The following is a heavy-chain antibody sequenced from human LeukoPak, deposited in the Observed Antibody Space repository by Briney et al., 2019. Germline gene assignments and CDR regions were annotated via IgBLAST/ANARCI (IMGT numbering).Heavy chain of an antibody. J-gene: IGHJ4*02. D-gene: IGHD3-22*01. CDR1: GFTFSSYS. CDR3: ARDPSSVYYYDSSGYYYPSSYFDY. Sequence: GGSLRLSCAASGFTFSSYSMNWVRQAPGKGLEWVSYISSSSSTIYYADSVKGRFTISRDNAKNSLYLQMNSLRAEDTAVYYCARDPSSVYYYDSSGYYYPSSYFDYWGQGTLVTASS. V-gene: IGHV3-48*01. CDR2: ISSSSSTI.